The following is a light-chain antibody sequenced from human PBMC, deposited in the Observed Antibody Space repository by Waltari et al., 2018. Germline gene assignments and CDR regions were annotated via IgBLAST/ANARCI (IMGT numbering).Light chain of an antibody. CDR1: SDSVSTSSY. J-gene: IGLJ3*02. CDR3: VLYMGSDVGV. CDR2: STN. Sequence: QTVVTQEPSVSVSPGGTVTLTCDLTSDSVSTSSYPSWYQQTPGQAPRTLIYSTNMRSSGVPDRFSGSILGSKAALTITGAQADDECDYYCVLYMGSDVGVFGGGTKVTVL. V-gene: IGLV8-61*01.